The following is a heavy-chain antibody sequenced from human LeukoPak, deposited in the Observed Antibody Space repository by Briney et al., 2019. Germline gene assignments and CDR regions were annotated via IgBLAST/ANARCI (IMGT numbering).Heavy chain of an antibody. J-gene: IGHJ4*02. CDR3: AKEKSSSGWYFHFDY. CDR1: GFTFSSYA. V-gene: IGHV3-23*01. Sequence: PGRSLRLSCAASGFTFSSYAMIWVRQAPGKGLEWVSGISAGGNSPYYADSVKGRFTISRDNSKNTLYLQMNSLRAEDTAVYYCAKEKSSSGWYFHFDYWGQGTLVTVSS. CDR2: ISAGGNSP. D-gene: IGHD6-19*01.